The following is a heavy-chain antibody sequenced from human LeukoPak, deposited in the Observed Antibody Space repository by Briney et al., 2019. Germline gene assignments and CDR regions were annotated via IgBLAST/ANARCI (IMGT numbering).Heavy chain of an antibody. J-gene: IGHJ4*02. CDR1: GFTFSDYY. CDR2: ISSSGSTM. CDR3: ARDLGYSYGYFDY. D-gene: IGHD5-18*01. V-gene: IGHV3-11*01. Sequence: GGSLRLSCAASGFTFSDYYMSWIRQAPGKGLEWVSYISSSGSTMYYADSVKGRFTISRDNAKNSLYLQMNSLRARDTAVYYCARDLGYSYGYFDYWGQGTLVTVSS.